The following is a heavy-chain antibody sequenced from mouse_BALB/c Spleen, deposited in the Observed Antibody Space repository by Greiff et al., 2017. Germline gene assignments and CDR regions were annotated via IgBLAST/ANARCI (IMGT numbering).Heavy chain of an antibody. Sequence: EVQLQQSGPELVKPGASVKMSCKASGYTFTSYVMHWVKQKPGQGLEWIGYINPYNDGTKYNEKFKGKATLTSDKFSSTAYMELSSLTSEDSAVYYCARPGPYYAMDYWGQGTSVTVSS. CDR2: INPYNDGT. CDR3: ARPGPYYAMDY. CDR1: GYTFTSYV. V-gene: IGHV1-14*01. J-gene: IGHJ4*01. D-gene: IGHD3-1*01.